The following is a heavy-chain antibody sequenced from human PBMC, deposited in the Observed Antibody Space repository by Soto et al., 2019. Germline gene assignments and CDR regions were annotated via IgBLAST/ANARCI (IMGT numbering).Heavy chain of an antibody. CDR1: GYTFSAYY. V-gene: IGHV1-2*02. D-gene: IGHD3-22*01. CDR2: INPNSGGT. J-gene: IGHJ5*01. CDR3: ARGDFDSSAKYNAGGFDS. Sequence: ASVKVSCKASGYTFSAYYMHWLRQAPGQGLEWMGWINPNSGGTKYAQKFQGRVTMTNDTSISTAYMELSRRGSDGTAVYYCARGDFDSSAKYNAGGFDSGGKGTLVPAPQ.